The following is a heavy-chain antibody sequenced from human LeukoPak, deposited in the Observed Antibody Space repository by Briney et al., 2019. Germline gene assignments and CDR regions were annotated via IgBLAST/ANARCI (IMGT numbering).Heavy chain of an antibody. Sequence: PSETLSLTCTVSGDSIGSHYWSWLRQPPGKGLEWIGYIFYVGSTNYNPSLKSRVTISVDTSKNQFSLKLNSVTAADTAVYYCARDYYDSRGEAFDIWGQGTMVTVSS. CDR3: ARDYYDSRGEAFDI. CDR1: GDSIGSHY. D-gene: IGHD3-22*01. J-gene: IGHJ3*02. CDR2: IFYVGST. V-gene: IGHV4-59*11.